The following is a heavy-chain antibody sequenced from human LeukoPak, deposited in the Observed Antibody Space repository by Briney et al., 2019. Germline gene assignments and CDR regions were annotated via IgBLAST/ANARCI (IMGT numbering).Heavy chain of an antibody. CDR1: GFTFSSYS. D-gene: IGHD6-19*01. J-gene: IGHJ4*02. V-gene: IGHV3-15*01. Sequence: GGSLRLSCAASGFTFSSYSMSWVRQAPGKGLEWVGRIKSKTDGGTTDYAAPVKGRFTISRDDSKNTLYLQMNSLKTEDTAVYYCTTGGSGWYLTGGFYYWGQGTLVTVSS. CDR2: IKSKTDGGTT. CDR3: TTGGSGWYLTGGFYY.